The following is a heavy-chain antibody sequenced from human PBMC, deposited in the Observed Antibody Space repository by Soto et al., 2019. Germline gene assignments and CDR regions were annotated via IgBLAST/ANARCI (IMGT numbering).Heavy chain of an antibody. Sequence: SETLSLTCTVSGGSISSGDYYWSWIRQPPGKGLEWIGYIYYSGSTYYNPSLKSRVTISVDTSKNQFSLKLSSVTAADTAVYYCAREAYYYGSGSSHWGQGTLVTVSS. CDR3: AREAYYYGSGSSH. J-gene: IGHJ4*02. V-gene: IGHV4-30-4*01. CDR2: IYYSGST. CDR1: GGSISSGDYY. D-gene: IGHD3-10*01.